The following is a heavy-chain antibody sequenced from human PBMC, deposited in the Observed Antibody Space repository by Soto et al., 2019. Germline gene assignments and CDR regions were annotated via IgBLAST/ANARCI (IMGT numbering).Heavy chain of an antibody. CDR1: GFTFSSYA. V-gene: IGHV3-23*01. D-gene: IGHD3-22*01. J-gene: IGHJ3*02. CDR2: ISGSGGST. CDR3: AKDRSEDDSSGYIADAFDI. Sequence: EVQLLESGGGLVQPGGSLRLSCAASGFTFSSYAMSWVRQAPGKGLEWVSAISGSGGSTYYADFVKGRFTISRDNSKNTLYLQMNSLRAEDTAVYYCAKDRSEDDSSGYIADAFDIWGQGTMVTVSS.